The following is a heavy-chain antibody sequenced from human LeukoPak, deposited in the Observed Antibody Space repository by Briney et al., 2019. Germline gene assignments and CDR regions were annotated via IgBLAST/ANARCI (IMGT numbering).Heavy chain of an antibody. CDR2: IKTDGSTT. CDR1: GFTFSSYW. J-gene: IGHJ4*02. D-gene: IGHD2-2*01. CDR3: ARGGYCSSTSCYVIHYFDY. Sequence: GGSLRLSCAASGFTFSSYWMHWVRQAPGKGLVWVSRIKTDGSTTNYGDSVKGRFTISRDNAKNSLYLQMNSLRAEDTAVYYCARGGYCSSTSCYVIHYFDYWGQGTLVTVSS. V-gene: IGHV3-74*01.